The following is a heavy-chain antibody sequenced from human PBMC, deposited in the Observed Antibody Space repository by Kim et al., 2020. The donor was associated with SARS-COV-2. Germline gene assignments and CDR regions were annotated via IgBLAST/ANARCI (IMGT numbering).Heavy chain of an antibody. CDR1: GGSISSSSYY. J-gene: IGHJ4*02. D-gene: IGHD1-7*01. CDR2: IYYSGST. V-gene: IGHV4-39*07. CDR3: ASIRRGTGTTNY. Sequence: SETLSLTCTVSGGSISSSSYYWGWIRQPPGKGLEWIGSIYYSGSTYYNPSLKSRVTISVDTSKNQFSLKLSSVTAADTAVYYCASIRRGTGTTNYWGQGTLVTVSS.